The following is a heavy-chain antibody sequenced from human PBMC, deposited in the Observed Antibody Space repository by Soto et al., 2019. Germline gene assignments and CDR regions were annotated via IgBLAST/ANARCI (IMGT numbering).Heavy chain of an antibody. CDR1: GFTFSRYW. J-gene: IGHJ3*02. Sequence: GGSLRLSCAASGFTFSRYWMNWVRQAPGKGLEWVANIKQDGTEKNYVDSVKGRFTISRDNARKSLYLQMDSLRAEDTAVYFCARGDTPMITGMDSFDIWGQGTMVSVSS. D-gene: IGHD5-18*01. CDR3: ARGDTPMITGMDSFDI. V-gene: IGHV3-7*01. CDR2: IKQDGTEK.